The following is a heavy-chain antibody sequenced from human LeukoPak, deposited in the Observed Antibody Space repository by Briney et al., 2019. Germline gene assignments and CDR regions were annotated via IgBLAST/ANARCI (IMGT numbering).Heavy chain of an antibody. J-gene: IGHJ4*02. V-gene: IGHV3-11*04. CDR2: ISSSGGTI. D-gene: IGHD3-10*01. Sequence: GGSLRLSCAASGFTFSDYYMSWIRQAPGKGLEWVSYISSSGGTIYYADSVKGRFTISRDNAKNTLYLQMNSLRAEDTAVYYCARDPYGSGSFLDYWGQGTLVTVSS. CDR1: GFTFSDYY. CDR3: ARDPYGSGSFLDY.